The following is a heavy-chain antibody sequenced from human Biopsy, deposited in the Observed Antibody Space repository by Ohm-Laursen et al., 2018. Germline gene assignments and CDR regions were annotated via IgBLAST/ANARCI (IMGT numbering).Heavy chain of an antibody. CDR3: ARNTGWYGDLYYFDY. V-gene: IGHV1-46*01. CDR2: INPGGNST. J-gene: IGHJ4*02. Sequence: SSVKVSCKASGYTFTTYYIHWVRQAPGQGLEWMGIINPGGNSTAYTQNFQGRVTMTWDTSKSTVYMELSSLRSADTAVYFCARNTGWYGDLYYFDYWGQGTLVTVSS. CDR1: GYTFTTYY. D-gene: IGHD6-19*01.